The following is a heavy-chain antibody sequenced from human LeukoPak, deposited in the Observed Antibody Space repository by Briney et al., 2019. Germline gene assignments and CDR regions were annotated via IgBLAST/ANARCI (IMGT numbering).Heavy chain of an antibody. J-gene: IGHJ3*02. CDR3: ARLRGDAFDI. Sequence: GGSLRLSCVASGFTFSTYGMSWVRQAPGKGLEWVSAISGSGGSTYYADSVKGRFTISRDNSKNTLYLQMNSLRAEDTAVCYCARLRGDAFDIWGQGTMVTVSS. V-gene: IGHV3-23*01. CDR2: ISGSGGST. CDR1: GFTFSTYG. D-gene: IGHD4-17*01.